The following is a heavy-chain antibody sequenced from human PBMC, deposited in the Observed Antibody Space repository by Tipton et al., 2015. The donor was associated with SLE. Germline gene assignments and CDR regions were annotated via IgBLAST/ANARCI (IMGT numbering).Heavy chain of an antibody. CDR3: ARVPLHYDISDAFDI. V-gene: IGHV4-59*08. J-gene: IGHJ3*02. CDR1: GVSISSYF. Sequence: TLSLTCTVSGVSISSYFWSWIRQPPGKGLEWIAYIYYSGSTYYNPSLKSRVTISVDTSKNQFSLKLSSVTAADTAVYYCARVPLHYDISDAFDIWGQGTMVTVSS. D-gene: IGHD3-9*01. CDR2: IYYSGST.